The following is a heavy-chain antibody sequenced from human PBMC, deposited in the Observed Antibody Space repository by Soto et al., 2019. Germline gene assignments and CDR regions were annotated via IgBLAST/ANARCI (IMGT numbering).Heavy chain of an antibody. D-gene: IGHD3-22*01. CDR3: AREHRYYDSRGCHGVFAF. Sequence: SMGIASAASGVTFSDYDMSWIRQAPGKGLEWFSYISSSGSTIYYADSVKGRFTISRDNAKNSLYLQMNSLRAEDTAVYYCAREHRYYDSRGCHGVFAFWGHRSLVTVSS. CDR2: ISSSGSTI. V-gene: IGHV3-11*01. CDR1: GVTFSDYD. J-gene: IGHJ1*01.